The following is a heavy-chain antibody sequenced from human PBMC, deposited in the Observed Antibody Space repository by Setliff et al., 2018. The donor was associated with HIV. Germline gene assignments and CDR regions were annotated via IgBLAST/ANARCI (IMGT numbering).Heavy chain of an antibody. V-gene: IGHV4-59*12. J-gene: IGHJ6*02. CDR2: IYYTGST. CDR1: GGSISSYY. D-gene: IGHD3-10*01. CDR3: ARDLSPYGSGDPYYYYGMDV. Sequence: SETLSLTCTVSGGSISSYYWSWIRQPPGKGLEWIGYIYYTGSTYYHPSLKSRVLISVDTSNNLFSLSLRSVTAADTAVYYCARDLSPYGSGDPYYYYGMDVWGQGTTVTVSS.